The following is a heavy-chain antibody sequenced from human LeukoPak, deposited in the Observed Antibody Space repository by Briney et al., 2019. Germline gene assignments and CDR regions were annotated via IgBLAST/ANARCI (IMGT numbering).Heavy chain of an antibody. CDR1: GFTLRTSG. D-gene: IGHD3-10*02. V-gene: IGHV3-48*01. J-gene: IGHJ6*04. Sequence: PGGSLRLSCAASGFTLRTSGMNWVRQAPGKGLEWVSYISSSGTTISYAQSVKGRFTITRDNAQNSLTLHMNTLRADDTAVYYCAELGITMIGGVWGKGTTVTISS. CDR2: ISSSGTTI. CDR3: AELGITMIGGV.